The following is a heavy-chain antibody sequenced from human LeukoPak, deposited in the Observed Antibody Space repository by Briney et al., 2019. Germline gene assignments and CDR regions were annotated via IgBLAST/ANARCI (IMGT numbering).Heavy chain of an antibody. CDR2: ISYDGSNK. J-gene: IGHJ4*02. V-gene: IGHV3-30-3*01. CDR1: GFTFSSYA. CDR3: AKALTGFWSGYYAY. D-gene: IGHD3-3*01. Sequence: GRSLRLSCAASGFTFSSYAMHWVRQAPGKGLEWVAVISYDGSNKYYADSVKGRFTISRDNSKNTLYLQMNSLRAEDTAVYYCAKALTGFWSGYYAYWGQGTLVTVSS.